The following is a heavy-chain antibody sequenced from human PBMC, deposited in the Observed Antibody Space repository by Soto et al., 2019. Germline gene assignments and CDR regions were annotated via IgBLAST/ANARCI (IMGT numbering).Heavy chain of an antibody. J-gene: IGHJ4*02. CDR1: GDSVSGNSAA. V-gene: IGHV6-1*01. Sequence: SQTLSLTCVISGDSVSGNSAAWNWIMQSPSRGLEWLGRTYYRSRWYNDYAVSVKSRITVTPDTSKNQFSLHLNSVTPEDTAVYYCAGEFPYYVSSHSYLHYWGQGALVTVSS. CDR2: TYYRSRWYN. D-gene: IGHD3-16*01. CDR3: AGEFPYYVSSHSYLHY.